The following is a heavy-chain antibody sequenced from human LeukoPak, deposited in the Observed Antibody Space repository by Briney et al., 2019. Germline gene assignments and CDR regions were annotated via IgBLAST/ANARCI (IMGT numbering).Heavy chain of an antibody. Sequence: GGSLRLSCAASAFTFSDYSMNWVRQAPGKGLEWISYISGRSSTIYYADSVRGRFTISRDNAKNSMYLQMNSLRAEDTAVCYCARDRLTSGSYFFDYWGQGTLVTVSS. J-gene: IGHJ4*02. V-gene: IGHV3-48*01. CDR3: ARDRLTSGSYFFDY. CDR2: ISGRSSTI. CDR1: AFTFSDYS. D-gene: IGHD1-26*01.